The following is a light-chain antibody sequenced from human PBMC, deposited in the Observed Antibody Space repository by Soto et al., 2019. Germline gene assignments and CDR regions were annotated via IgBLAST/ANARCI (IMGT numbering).Light chain of an antibody. Sequence: DIEVSLYKTSLSACVGDRVTITCRASHNIINYLNWYQQKPGKAPQLLIYVASMLESGVPSRFSGSGSGTDFTLTISSLQPEDFATYYCHQLNNYPITFGQGTRLEV. V-gene: IGKV1-39*01. J-gene: IGKJ5*01. CDR1: HNIINY. CDR2: VAS. CDR3: HQLNNYPIT.